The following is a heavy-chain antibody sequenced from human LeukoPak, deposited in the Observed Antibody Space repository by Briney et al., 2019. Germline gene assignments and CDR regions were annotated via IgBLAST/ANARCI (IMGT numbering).Heavy chain of an antibody. CDR1: GFTFSSYE. Sequence: GGSLRLSCAASGFTFSSYEMNWVRQAPGKGLEWVSYISSSGSTIYYADSVKGRFTISRDNAKNSLYLQMNSLRAEDTAVYYCAREGYDYVWGSYRYLGGAFDIWGQGTMVTVSS. CDR2: ISSSGSTI. D-gene: IGHD3-16*02. J-gene: IGHJ3*02. V-gene: IGHV3-48*03. CDR3: AREGYDYVWGSYRYLGGAFDI.